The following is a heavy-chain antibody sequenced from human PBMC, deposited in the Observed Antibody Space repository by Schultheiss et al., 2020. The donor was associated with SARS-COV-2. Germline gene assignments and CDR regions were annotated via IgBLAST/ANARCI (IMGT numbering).Heavy chain of an antibody. CDR1: GFTFSSYG. CDR2: ISGSGVST. V-gene: IGHV3-23*01. Sequence: GGSLRLSCAASGFTFSSYGMHWVRQVPGKGLEWVSGISGSGVSTYYADSVKGRFTISRDNSKNTLYLQMSSLRADDTAVYYCAKAIGGNSFDYWGQGTLVTVSS. CDR3: AKAIGGNSFDY. D-gene: IGHD4-23*01. J-gene: IGHJ4*02.